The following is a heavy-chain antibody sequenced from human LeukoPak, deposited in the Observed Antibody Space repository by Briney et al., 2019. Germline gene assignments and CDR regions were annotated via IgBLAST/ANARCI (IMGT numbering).Heavy chain of an antibody. V-gene: IGHV3-33*05. CDR3: ARVAGIAAEGLFDY. J-gene: IGHJ4*02. CDR1: GFTFSSYG. D-gene: IGHD6-13*01. Sequence: PGGSLRLSCAASGFTFSSYGMHWVRQAPGKGLEWVAVISYDGSNKYYADSVKGRFTISRDNAKNSLYLQMNSLRAEDTAVYYCARVAGIAAEGLFDYWGQGTLVTVSS. CDR2: ISYDGSNK.